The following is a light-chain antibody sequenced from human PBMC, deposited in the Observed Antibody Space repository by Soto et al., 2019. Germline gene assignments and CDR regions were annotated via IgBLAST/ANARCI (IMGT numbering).Light chain of an antibody. V-gene: IGKV4-1*01. J-gene: IGKJ3*01. Sequence: DIVMTQSPDSLAVSLGERATTSCKSSQTVLYNSNKKNYLPWCQQKPGRPPNLLVYWTSTRESGVPDRFSGSGSATDFTLTVSSLQAEDVAVYYCQQSYSTPPITFGPGTKVDIK. CDR2: WTS. CDR1: QTVLYNSNKKNY. CDR3: QQSYSTPPIT.